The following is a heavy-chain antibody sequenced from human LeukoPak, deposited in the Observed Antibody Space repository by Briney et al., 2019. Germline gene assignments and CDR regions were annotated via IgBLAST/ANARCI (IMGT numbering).Heavy chain of an antibody. D-gene: IGHD6-19*01. Sequence: ASVKVSCKASGGTFSSYAISWGRQAPGQGLEWMGGIIPIFGTANYAQKFQGRVTITTDESTRTAYMELSSLRSEHTAVYYCASLIKAVAGTRNSYFYYFDYWGQGTLVTVSS. V-gene: IGHV1-69*05. CDR2: IIPIFGTA. J-gene: IGHJ4*02. CDR1: GGTFSSYA. CDR3: ASLIKAVAGTRNSYFYYFDY.